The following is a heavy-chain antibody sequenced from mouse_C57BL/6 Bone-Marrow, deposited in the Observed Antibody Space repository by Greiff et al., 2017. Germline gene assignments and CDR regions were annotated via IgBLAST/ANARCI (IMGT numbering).Heavy chain of an antibody. Sequence: QVQLQQSGPGLVQPSQSLSITCTVSGFSLTSYGVHWVRQSPGTGLEWLGVIWRGGSTDYNAAFMSRLSITKDNSKSQVFFKMNSLQADDTAIYYCAKPGYGNYDWYFDVWGTGTTVTVSS. V-gene: IGHV2-5*01. CDR2: IWRGGST. CDR3: AKPGYGNYDWYFDV. J-gene: IGHJ1*03. D-gene: IGHD2-1*01. CDR1: GFSLTSYG.